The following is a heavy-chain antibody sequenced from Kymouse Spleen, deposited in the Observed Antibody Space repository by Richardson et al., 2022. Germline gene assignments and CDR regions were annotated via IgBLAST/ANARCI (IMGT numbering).Heavy chain of an antibody. CDR2: ISYDGSNK. CDR1: GFTFSSYG. J-gene: IGHJ4*02. V-gene: IGHV3-30*18. D-gene: IGHD6-19*01. Sequence: QVQLVESGGGVVQPGRSLRLSCAASGFTFSSYGMHWVRQAPGKGLEWVAVISYDGSNKYYADSVKGRFTISRDNSKNTLYLQMNSLRAEDTAVYYCAKEEQWLVQWGFDYWGQGTLVTVSS. CDR3: AKEEQWLVQWGFDY.